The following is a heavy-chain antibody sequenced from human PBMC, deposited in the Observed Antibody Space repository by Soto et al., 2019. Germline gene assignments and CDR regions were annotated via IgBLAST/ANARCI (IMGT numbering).Heavy chain of an antibody. CDR2: IDESGTT. V-gene: IGHV4-39*02. Sequence: QLQLKESGPGLVKPSETLSLTCSVSGGPIRSSSHYWGWIRQSPGTGLEGIGSIDESGTTYYNPSLQSRVTVSVDTSKNQFSLKVISVTGADTAIYYCAREGGYVDYWGQGTLVTVSS. D-gene: IGHD3-16*01. CDR3: AREGGYVDY. CDR1: GGPIRSSSHY. J-gene: IGHJ4*02.